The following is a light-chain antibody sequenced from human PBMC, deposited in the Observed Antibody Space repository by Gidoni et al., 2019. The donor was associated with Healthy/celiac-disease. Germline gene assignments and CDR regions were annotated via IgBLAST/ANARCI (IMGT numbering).Light chain of an antibody. V-gene: IGLV2-23*01. Sequence: AARTQPAPASGPPGQSITSPCTGTSSDVGSYNLFSWYHQHPVKAPRLMIYEGSQRPSVVSTRFSGSQSVNAASLTISCLPADDEADSYCFSYAGSSTSVVFGGGTQLTVL. CDR2: EGS. J-gene: IGLJ2*01. CDR1: SSDVGSYNL. CDR3: FSYAGSSTSVV.